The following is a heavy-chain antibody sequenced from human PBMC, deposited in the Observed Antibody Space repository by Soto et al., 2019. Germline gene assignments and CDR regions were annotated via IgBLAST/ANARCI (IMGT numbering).Heavy chain of an antibody. V-gene: IGHV1-46*03. D-gene: IGHD3-10*01. Sequence: ASVKVSCKASGYTLTSYYIHWVRQAPGQGLEWMGIINPSGGSTSYAQKFQGRVTMTRDTSTSTVYMELSSLRSEDTAVYYCARDTPEAGFDYWGQGTLVTVSS. CDR3: ARDTPEAGFDY. J-gene: IGHJ4*02. CDR2: INPSGGST. CDR1: GYTLTSYY.